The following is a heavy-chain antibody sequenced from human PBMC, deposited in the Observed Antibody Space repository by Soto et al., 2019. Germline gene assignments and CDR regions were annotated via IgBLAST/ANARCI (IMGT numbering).Heavy chain of an antibody. D-gene: IGHD6-19*01. V-gene: IGHV4-30-4*01. CDR3: ARIAVAGTIDY. Sequence: SETLSLTCTVSGGSISSGDYYWSWIRQPPGKGLEWIGYIYYSGSTYYNPSLKSRVTISVDTSKNQFSLKLSSVTAADTAVYYCARIAVAGTIDYWGRGTLVTVSS. J-gene: IGHJ4*02. CDR2: IYYSGST. CDR1: GGSISSGDYY.